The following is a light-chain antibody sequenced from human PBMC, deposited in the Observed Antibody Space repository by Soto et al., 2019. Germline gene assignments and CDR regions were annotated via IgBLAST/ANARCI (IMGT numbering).Light chain of an antibody. CDR2: ATS. CDR1: QNAGSF. CDR3: QQSYSAQYT. V-gene: IGKV1-39*01. Sequence: DIQMTQSPSSLSASVGDRVSLTCRAGQNAGSFVNWYQQKPGKAPRLLIYATSNLQSGVTSRTSGSGSGTEFTLTISSLQPEDFATYFCQQSYSAQYTFGQGTKVDIK. J-gene: IGKJ2*01.